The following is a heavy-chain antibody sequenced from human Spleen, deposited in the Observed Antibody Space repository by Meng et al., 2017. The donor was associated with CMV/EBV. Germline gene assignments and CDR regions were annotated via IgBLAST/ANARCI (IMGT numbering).Heavy chain of an antibody. Sequence: SETLSLTCTVSGGSISSESYYWVWIRPPPGKGLEWIGSIFYSGSTYYNPSLKSRVTISLDTSKNQFSLKLRSVTAADSAMYYCARDVGYCSGGTCSDYWGQGTLVTVSS. CDR2: IFYSGST. D-gene: IGHD2-15*01. J-gene: IGHJ4*02. CDR1: GGSISSESYY. CDR3: ARDVGYCSGGTCSDY. V-gene: IGHV4-39*07.